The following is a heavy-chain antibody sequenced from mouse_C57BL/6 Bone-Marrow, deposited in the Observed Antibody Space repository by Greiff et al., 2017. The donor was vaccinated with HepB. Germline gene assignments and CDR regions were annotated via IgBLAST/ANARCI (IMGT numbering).Heavy chain of an antibody. CDR1: GYSITSGYY. J-gene: IGHJ3*01. CDR3: ARESTGAY. V-gene: IGHV3-6*01. D-gene: IGHD5-1*01. Sequence: VQLQQSGPGLVKPSQSLSLTCSVTGYSITSGYYWNWIRQFPGNKLEWMGYISYDGSNNYNPSLKNRISITRDTSKNQFFLKLNSVTTEDTATYYCARESTGAYWGQGTLVTVSA. CDR2: ISYDGSN.